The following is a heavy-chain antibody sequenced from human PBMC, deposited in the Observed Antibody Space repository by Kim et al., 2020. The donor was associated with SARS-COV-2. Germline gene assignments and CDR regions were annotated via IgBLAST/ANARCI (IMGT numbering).Heavy chain of an antibody. CDR1: GGSLSSSSYY. CDR2: AYYIGNT. Sequence: SETLSLTCTVSGGSLSSSSYYWGWIRQPPGKGLEWIGTAYYIGNTYYNPSLKSRVTISVDTSKNQFSLKLGSVTAADTAVDYCARHQRVSSGWYV. CDR3: ARHQRVSSGWYV. J-gene: IGHJ2*01. D-gene: IGHD6-19*01. V-gene: IGHV4-39*01.